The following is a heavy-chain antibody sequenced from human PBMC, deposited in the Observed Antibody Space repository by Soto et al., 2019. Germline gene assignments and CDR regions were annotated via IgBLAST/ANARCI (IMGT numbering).Heavy chain of an antibody. CDR2: IRPGGFPE. CDR1: GFTFNIYE. Sequence: HPGGSLRLSCAASGFTFNIYEMNWVRQAPGKGLEWVSNIRPGGFPEFYADSVKGRFTISRDDAKKSLYLQMNSLRAEDTAVYYCATSGAFGRYFQHWGQGTLVTVSS. J-gene: IGHJ1*01. D-gene: IGHD3-3*01. CDR3: ATSGAFGRYFQH. V-gene: IGHV3-48*03.